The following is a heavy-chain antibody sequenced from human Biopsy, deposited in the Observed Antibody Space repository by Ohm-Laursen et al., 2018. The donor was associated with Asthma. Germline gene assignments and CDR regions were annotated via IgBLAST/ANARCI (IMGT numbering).Heavy chain of an antibody. J-gene: IGHJ6*02. CDR1: GYTFNSAG. V-gene: IGHV1-18*01. Sequence: VSVKVSCKTSGYTFNSAGITWVRQAPGQGLEWMGWISVYNGNTKVAQKLQDRVTMITDTSTSTAYMELRSLGSDDTAVYFCARAVDYSHYYGIDVWGQGTTVTVS. CDR2: ISVYNGNT. CDR3: ARAVDYSHYYGIDV. D-gene: IGHD3-10*01.